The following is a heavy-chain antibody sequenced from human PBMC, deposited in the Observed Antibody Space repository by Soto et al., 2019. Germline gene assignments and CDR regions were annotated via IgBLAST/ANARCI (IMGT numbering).Heavy chain of an antibody. D-gene: IGHD3-10*01. CDR2: ISYDGSNK. V-gene: IGHV3-30*18. Sequence: QVRLVESGGGVVQPGRSLRLSCAASGFTFSSYGMHWVRQAPGKGLEWVAVISYDGSNKYYADSVKGRFTISRDNSKNTLYLQMNSLRAEDTAVYYCAKDRGGYYYYGMDVWGQGTTVTVSS. CDR1: GFTFSSYG. J-gene: IGHJ6*02. CDR3: AKDRGGYYYYGMDV.